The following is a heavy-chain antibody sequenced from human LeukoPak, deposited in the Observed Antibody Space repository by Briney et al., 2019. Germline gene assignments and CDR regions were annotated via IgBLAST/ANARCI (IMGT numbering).Heavy chain of an antibody. CDR2: INHSGST. CDR3: ARDSDYGGNSRWFDP. Sequence: SETLSLTCTVSGGSISSYYWNWIRQPPGKGLEWIGEINHSGSTNYNPSLKSRVTISVDTSKNQFSLKLSSVTAADTAVYYCARDSDYGGNSRWFDPWGQGTLVTVSS. CDR1: GGSISSYY. V-gene: IGHV4-34*01. J-gene: IGHJ5*02. D-gene: IGHD4-23*01.